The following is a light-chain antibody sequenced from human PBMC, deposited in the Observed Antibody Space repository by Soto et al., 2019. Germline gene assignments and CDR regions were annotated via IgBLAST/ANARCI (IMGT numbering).Light chain of an antibody. V-gene: IGLV2-14*03. CDR3: SSYTSSSTVI. Sequence: QSALTQPASVSGSPGQSITISCTGTSSDVGGYTYISWYQHHPGKAPKFLIYDVRNRPSGVSNRFSGSRSGNTASLTISGLQAEDEADYYCSSYTSSSTVIFGGGTKLTVL. CDR2: DVR. CDR1: SSDVGGYTY. J-gene: IGLJ2*01.